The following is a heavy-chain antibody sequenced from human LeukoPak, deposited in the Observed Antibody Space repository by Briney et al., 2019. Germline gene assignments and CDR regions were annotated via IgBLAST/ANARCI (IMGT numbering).Heavy chain of an antibody. CDR1: GFSFSSSW. D-gene: IGHD2-2*01. Sequence: GGSLRLPCAASGFSFSSSWMHWARQVPGKGLVWVSRINMDGSIATYADSAKGRSTISRDNAKNTPYLQMNSLRAEDTALYYCVRDASTTNWPYYFDYWGQGTLVTVPS. CDR2: INMDGSIA. CDR3: VRDASTTNWPYYFDY. V-gene: IGHV3-74*01. J-gene: IGHJ4*02.